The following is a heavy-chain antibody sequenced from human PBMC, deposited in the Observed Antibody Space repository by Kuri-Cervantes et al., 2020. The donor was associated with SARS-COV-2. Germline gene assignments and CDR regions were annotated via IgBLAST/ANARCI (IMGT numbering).Heavy chain of an antibody. CDR2: ISRGTSYI. J-gene: IGHJ6*02. Sequence: GGSLRLSCAASGFTFSDYSRTWVRQAPGKGLEGVSSISRGTSYIYYADAVKRRFTISRNNAENSLYLQMNSLRVEDTAVYYCARATDFWNANFNSWDVWGQGTTVTVSS. CDR1: GFTFSDYS. V-gene: IGHV3-21*01. CDR3: ARATDFWNANFNSWDV. D-gene: IGHD3-3*01.